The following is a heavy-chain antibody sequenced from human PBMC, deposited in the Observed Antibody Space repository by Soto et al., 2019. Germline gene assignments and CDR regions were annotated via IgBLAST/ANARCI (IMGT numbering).Heavy chain of an antibody. J-gene: IGHJ2*01. CDR2: ISGSGGST. CDR1: GFTFSSYA. D-gene: IGHD6-13*01. Sequence: SLRLSCAASGFTFSSYAMSWVRQAPGKGLEWVSAISGSGGSTYYADSVKGRFTISRDNSKNTLYLQMNSLRAEDTAVYYCAKESFGYSSSWYGAGSSGFDXWDRGTLVTVSS. CDR3: AKESFGYSSSWYGAGSSGFDX. V-gene: IGHV3-23*01.